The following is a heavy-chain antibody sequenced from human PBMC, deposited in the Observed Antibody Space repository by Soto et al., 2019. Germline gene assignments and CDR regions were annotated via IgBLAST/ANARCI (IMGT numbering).Heavy chain of an antibody. CDR3: AKVPDRSATGFDT. J-gene: IGHJ5*02. D-gene: IGHD3-3*01. CDR1: GFTFDDYA. V-gene: IGHV3-9*01. CDR2: ISWNSGST. Sequence: GGCLGLSCAAAGFTFDDYAVHWVRQAPGKGLEWVSGISWNSGSTGYADSVKGRFTISRDNAKNSLSLQMNSLRDEDTALYYCAKVPDRSATGFDTWGQGALVSVSS.